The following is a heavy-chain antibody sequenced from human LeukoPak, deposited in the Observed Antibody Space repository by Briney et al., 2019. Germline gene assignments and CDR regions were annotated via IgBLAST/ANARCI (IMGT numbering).Heavy chain of an antibody. CDR3: ARGGKYYDFWSGRATLFGPKWFDP. Sequence: SETLSLTCTVSGGSISSSSYYWGWIRQPPGKGLEWIGSIYYSGSTYYNPSLKSRVTISVDTSKNQFSLKLSSVTAADTAVYYCARGGKYYDFWSGRATLFGPKWFDPWGQGTLVTVSS. D-gene: IGHD3-3*01. V-gene: IGHV4-39*01. J-gene: IGHJ5*02. CDR1: GGSISSSSYY. CDR2: IYYSGST.